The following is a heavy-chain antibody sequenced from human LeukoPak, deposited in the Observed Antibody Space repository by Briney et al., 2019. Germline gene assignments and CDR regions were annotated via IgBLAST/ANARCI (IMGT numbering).Heavy chain of an antibody. CDR1: GFTFISYG. CDR2: INTGGSST. CDR3: ARSNQADDY. D-gene: IGHD4-11*01. Sequence: GGSLRLSWAASGFTFISYGTHWARQLPGKGRVWVSRINTGGSSTTYADSVKGRFTISRDNAKNTLYLQVNSLRAEDTAVYFCARSNQADDYWGQGTLVTVSS. V-gene: IGHV3-74*01. J-gene: IGHJ4*02.